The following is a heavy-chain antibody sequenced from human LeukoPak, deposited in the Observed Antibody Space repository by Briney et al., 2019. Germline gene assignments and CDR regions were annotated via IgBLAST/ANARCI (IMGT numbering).Heavy chain of an antibody. CDR3: ATRTITRVRGAIDY. J-gene: IGHJ4*02. CDR1: GYTLTELS. V-gene: IGHV1-24*01. CDR2: FDPEDGET. Sequence: GASVKVSCKVSGYTLTELSMHWVRQAPGKGLEWMGGFDPEDGETIYAQKFQGRVTMTEDTSTDTAYMELSSLRSEDTAVYYCATRTITRVRGAIDYWGQGTLVTVSS. D-gene: IGHD3-10*01.